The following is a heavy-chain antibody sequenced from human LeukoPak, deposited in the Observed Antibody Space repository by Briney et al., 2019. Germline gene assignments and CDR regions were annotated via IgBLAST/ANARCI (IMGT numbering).Heavy chain of an antibody. CDR2: ISAYNGHT. Sequence: GASVKVSCKASGYTFTSYGINWVRQAPGQGLEWRGWISAYNGHTNYAQKLQGRVTMTTDTTTSTAHMELRILRSDDTAVYSSARDSSGFPRGASDYWGQGTLVTVSS. CDR3: ARDSSGFPRGASDY. D-gene: IGHD3-22*01. V-gene: IGHV1-18*01. CDR1: GYTFTSYG. J-gene: IGHJ4*02.